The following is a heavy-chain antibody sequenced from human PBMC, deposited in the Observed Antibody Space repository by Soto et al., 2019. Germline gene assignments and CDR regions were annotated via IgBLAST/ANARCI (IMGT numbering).Heavy chain of an antibody. V-gene: IGHV3-33*01. CDR2: IWYDEHNK. Sequence: PGGSLRLSCVASGFTFSSYGMHWVRQAPGKGLEWVAVIWYDEHNKYYADSVKGRFTISRDNSKNTLYLQMNSLRVDDTAVYYCARGSLQVVPAASTAGGSYWGQGTLGTAPQ. CDR1: GFTFSSYG. J-gene: IGHJ4*02. D-gene: IGHD2-2*01. CDR3: ARGSLQVVPAASTAGGSY.